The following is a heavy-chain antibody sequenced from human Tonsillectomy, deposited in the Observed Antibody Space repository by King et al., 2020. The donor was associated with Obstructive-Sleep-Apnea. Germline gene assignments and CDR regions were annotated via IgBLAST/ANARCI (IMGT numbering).Heavy chain of an antibody. D-gene: IGHD1-1*01. CDR3: ARYPQHYYFFSGMDV. J-gene: IGHJ6*02. CDR2: IYYSGTT. V-gene: IGHV4-59*08. Sequence: VQLQESGPGLVKPSETLSLTCSVSGGSISSYYWSWIRQPLGKGLEWIGYIYYSGTTNYNPSLKSRVTLSLDKSKNQFSLRLTSVTAADTAVYYCARYPQHYYFFSGMDVWGRGTTVTVSS. CDR1: GGSISSYY.